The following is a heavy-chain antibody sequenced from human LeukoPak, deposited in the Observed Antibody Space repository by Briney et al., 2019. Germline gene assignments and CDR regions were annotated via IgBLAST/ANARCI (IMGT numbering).Heavy chain of an antibody. V-gene: IGHV4-61*02. D-gene: IGHD6-13*01. CDR3: ARVKKQGFDY. CDR2: IYTSGST. Sequence: SETLSLTCTVSGGSISSGSYYWSWIRQPAGKGLEWIGRIYTSGSTNYNPSLKSRVTISVDTSKNQFSLKLSSVTAADTAVYYCARVKKQGFDYWGQGTLVTVSS. CDR1: GGSISSGSYY. J-gene: IGHJ4*02.